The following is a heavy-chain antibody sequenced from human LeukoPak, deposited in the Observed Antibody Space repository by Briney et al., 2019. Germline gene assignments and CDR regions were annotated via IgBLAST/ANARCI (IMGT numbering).Heavy chain of an antibody. J-gene: IGHJ4*02. V-gene: IGHV1-69*13. Sequence: SVKVSCKASGGTFSSYAISWVRQAPGQGLEWMGGIIPIFGTANYAQKFQGRVTITADETTSTAYMELSSLRSEDTAVYYCARSVGYSYGNFDYWGQGTLVTVSS. CDR2: IIPIFGTA. CDR3: ARSVGYSYGNFDY. D-gene: IGHD5-18*01. CDR1: GGTFSSYA.